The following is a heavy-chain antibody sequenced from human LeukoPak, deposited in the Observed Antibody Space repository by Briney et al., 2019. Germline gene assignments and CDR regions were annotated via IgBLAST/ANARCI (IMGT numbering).Heavy chain of an antibody. Sequence: PSETLSLTCTVSGRSLSSYYLSWIRQPPGKGLEWIGYIYYSGSTNYNPSLKSRLTISVHTSKNQFSLKLSSVTAADTAVYYCARDGHEGEWLVWGQGTLVTVSS. CDR1: GRSLSSYY. V-gene: IGHV4-59*01. CDR3: ARDGHEGEWLV. D-gene: IGHD3-3*01. CDR2: IYYSGST. J-gene: IGHJ4*02.